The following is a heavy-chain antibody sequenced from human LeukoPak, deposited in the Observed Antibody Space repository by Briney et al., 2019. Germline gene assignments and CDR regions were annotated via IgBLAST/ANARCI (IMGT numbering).Heavy chain of an antibody. V-gene: IGHV3-23*01. Sequence: GGSLRLSCAASGFTFSSYAMSWVRQAPGKGLEWVSAISGSGGSTYYADSVRGRFTISRDNSKNTQYLQMNSLRGEDTALYYCAKDGPSSSATYPWYFDYWGQGTLVTVSS. CDR1: GFTFSSYA. CDR2: ISGSGGST. J-gene: IGHJ4*02. D-gene: IGHD3-10*01. CDR3: AKDGPSSSATYPWYFDY.